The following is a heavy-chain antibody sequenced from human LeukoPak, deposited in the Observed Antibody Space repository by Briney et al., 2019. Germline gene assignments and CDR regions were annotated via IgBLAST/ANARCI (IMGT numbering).Heavy chain of an antibody. J-gene: IGHJ4*02. Sequence: ASVKVSCKASGYTFVSYSINWLRQAPGQELEWMGWISAYNGNKNYAQKLQGRVTTTTETSTSTAYMELRSLRSDDTAVYYCARGPHSIRTRYFDYWGQGTLVTVSS. V-gene: IGHV1-18*01. CDR3: ARGPHSIRTRYFDY. CDR1: GYTFVSYS. CDR2: ISAYNGNK. D-gene: IGHD3/OR15-3a*01.